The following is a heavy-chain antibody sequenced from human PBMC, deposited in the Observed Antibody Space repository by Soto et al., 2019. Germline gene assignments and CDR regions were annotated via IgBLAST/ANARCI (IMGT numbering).Heavy chain of an antibody. CDR3: ASTYSPSWYVFDP. CDR1: GFSLSNAGLG. D-gene: IGHD6-13*01. CDR2: IFSNDEK. J-gene: IGHJ5*02. V-gene: IGHV2-26*01. Sequence: QVTVKESGPVLVKPTETLTLTCTVSGFSLSNAGLGVSWIRHRPGKALEWLAHIFSNDEKSYSTSLKSRLTLSKATSKSQVGLTMTNRDPVDTATYYCASTYSPSWYVFDPWGQGTLVTVSS.